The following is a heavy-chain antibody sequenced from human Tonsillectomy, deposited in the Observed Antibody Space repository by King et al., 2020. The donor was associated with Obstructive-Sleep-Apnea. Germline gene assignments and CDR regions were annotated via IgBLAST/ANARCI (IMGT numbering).Heavy chain of an antibody. CDR3: VRDNSSSWYHFFDY. D-gene: IGHD6-13*01. CDR2: IVHSGNY. V-gene: IGHV4-31*03. J-gene: IGHJ4*02. CDR1: GGSLSSGSYY. Sequence: QLQESGPGLVKPSQTLSLPCTVSGGSLSSGSYYWTWIRQPPRKGLEWIGYIVHSGNYAYNPSHKCRVSISGDTSKNQFSLKLSSVTAADTAVYYCVRDNSSSWYHFFDYWGQGIVVAVSS.